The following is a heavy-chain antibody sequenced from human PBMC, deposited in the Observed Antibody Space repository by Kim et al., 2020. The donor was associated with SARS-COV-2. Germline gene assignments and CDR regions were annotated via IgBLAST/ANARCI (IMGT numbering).Heavy chain of an antibody. CDR2: IIPIFGTA. V-gene: IGHV1-69*13. CDR1: GGTFSSYA. CDR3: ARGDYDSSVRNWYFDL. D-gene: IGHD3-22*01. J-gene: IGHJ2*01. Sequence: SVKVSCKASGGTFSSYAISWVRQAPGQGLEWMGGIIPIFGTANYAQKFQGRVTITADESTSTAYMELSSLRSEDTAVYYCARGDYDSSVRNWYFDLWGRGTLVTVSS.